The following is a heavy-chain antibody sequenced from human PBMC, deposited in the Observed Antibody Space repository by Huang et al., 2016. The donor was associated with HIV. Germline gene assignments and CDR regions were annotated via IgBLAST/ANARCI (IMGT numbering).Heavy chain of an antibody. V-gene: IGHV3-7*01. CDR2: IKQDGSEK. CDR1: GFTFSSYW. Sequence: EVQLVESGGGLVQPGGSLRLSCAASGFTFSSYWMSWVRQAPGKGLEWVANIKQDGSEKYYGDSVKGRFTIARDNAKNSLYLQMNSLRAEDTAVYYCARDTPLDLWFGELISDYWGQGTLVTVSS. CDR3: ARDTPLDLWFGELISDY. D-gene: IGHD3-10*01. J-gene: IGHJ4*02.